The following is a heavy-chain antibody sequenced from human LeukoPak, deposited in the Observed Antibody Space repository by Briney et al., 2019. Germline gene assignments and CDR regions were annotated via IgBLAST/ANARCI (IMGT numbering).Heavy chain of an antibody. J-gene: IGHJ4*02. CDR2: MNPNSGNT. V-gene: IGHV1-8*01. CDR3: ARCDVGDGYSHY. D-gene: IGHD5-24*01. Sequence: ASVKVSCKASGYTFTSYDINWVRQATGQGLEWMGWMNPNSGNTGYAQKFQGRVTMTRNTSISTAYMGLSSLRSEDTAVYYCARCDVGDGYSHYWGQGTLVTVSS. CDR1: GYTFTSYD.